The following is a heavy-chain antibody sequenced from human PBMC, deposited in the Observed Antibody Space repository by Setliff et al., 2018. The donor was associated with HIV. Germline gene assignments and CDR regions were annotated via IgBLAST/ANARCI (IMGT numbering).Heavy chain of an antibody. D-gene: IGHD3-10*01. Sequence: KASETLSLTCTVSGGSMSSYYWSWIRQPPGKGLEWIGSIYYTGSTDYNPPLMSRVTISLDTPKNQFSLKLNSVIAADTAVYYCSRNRVPSSLWGQGTLVTVSS. CDR2: IYYTGST. J-gene: IGHJ4*02. CDR1: GGSMSSYY. V-gene: IGHV4-59*01. CDR3: SRNRVPSSL.